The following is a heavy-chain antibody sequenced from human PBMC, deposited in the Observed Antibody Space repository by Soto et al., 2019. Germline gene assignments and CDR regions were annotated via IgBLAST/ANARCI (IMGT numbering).Heavy chain of an antibody. CDR3: ARSVAVPAAPGY. Sequence: SVKVPCKASGCAISSYTISWVRQAPGQGLEWMGRIIPIPGIANYAQKFQGRVTITRHTSASTAYMELSSLRSEVTAVYYCARSVAVPAAPGYWGQGTLVTVSS. CDR2: IIPIPGIA. J-gene: IGHJ4*02. V-gene: IGHV1-69*02. CDR1: GCAISSYT. D-gene: IGHD2-2*01.